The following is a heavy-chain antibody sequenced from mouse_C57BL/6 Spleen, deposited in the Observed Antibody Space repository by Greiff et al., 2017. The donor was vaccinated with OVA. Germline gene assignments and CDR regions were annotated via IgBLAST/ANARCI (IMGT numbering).Heavy chain of an antibody. D-gene: IGHD2-2*01. CDR1: GYAFSSYW. CDR2: IYPGDGGT. V-gene: IGHV1-80*01. Sequence: VQLQQSGAELVKPGASVKISCKASGYAFSSYWMNWVKQRPGKGLEWIGQIYPGDGGTNYNGKFKGKAKLPAAKSSSTAYMQLSSLTSEDSAVYFCARGGGYDVWYFDVWGTGTTVTVSS. CDR3: ARGGGYDVWYFDV. J-gene: IGHJ1*03.